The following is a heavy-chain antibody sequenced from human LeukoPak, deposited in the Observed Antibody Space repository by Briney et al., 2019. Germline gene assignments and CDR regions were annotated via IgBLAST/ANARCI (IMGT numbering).Heavy chain of an antibody. CDR3: ARGRIAAAGILFDY. V-gene: IGHV4-34*01. CDR1: GGSFSGYY. Sequence: SETPSLTCAVYGGSFSGYYWSWIRQPPGKGLEWIGEINHSGSTNYNPSLKSRVTISVDTSKNQFSLKLSSVTAADTAVYYCARGRIAAAGILFDYWGQGTLVTVSS. J-gene: IGHJ4*02. CDR2: INHSGST. D-gene: IGHD6-13*01.